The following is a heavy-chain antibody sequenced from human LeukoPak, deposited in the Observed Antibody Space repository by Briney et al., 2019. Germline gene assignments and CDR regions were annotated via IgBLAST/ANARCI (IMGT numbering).Heavy chain of an antibody. D-gene: IGHD2-2*02. CDR3: ARRYTASPRERFDY. V-gene: IGHV4-59*08. Sequence: PSETLPLTCTVPGGSISNYYWTWIRQPPGKGLEWIGYIYSSGNTNYNPSLYSRVTISLDTSKNQFSLMLRSLTAADTAVYYCARRYTASPRERFDYWGQGTRDRVSS. CDR2: IYSSGNT. CDR1: GGSISNYY. J-gene: IGHJ4*02.